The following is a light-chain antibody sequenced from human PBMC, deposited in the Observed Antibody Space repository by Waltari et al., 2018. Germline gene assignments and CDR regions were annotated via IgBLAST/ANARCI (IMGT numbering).Light chain of an antibody. V-gene: IGLV1-47*01. J-gene: IGLJ3*02. Sequence: QSVLTQPPSASGTPGQRVTFSCSGSSSNLGNNDVHWYQQLPGTAPKLLIFRSLQRPSVVPGRFSGSKSGTSASLAISGLRSEDEADYYCAAWDDSLTALMFGGGTKVTVL. CDR1: SSNLGNND. CDR2: RSL. CDR3: AAWDDSLTALM.